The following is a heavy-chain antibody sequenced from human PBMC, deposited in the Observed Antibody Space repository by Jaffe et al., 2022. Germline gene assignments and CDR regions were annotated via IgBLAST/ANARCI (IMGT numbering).Heavy chain of an antibody. V-gene: IGHV2-70*01. CDR3: ARIITPRGYYDFWSGYGGSASLGYFDY. Sequence: QVTLRESGPALVKPTQTLTLTCTFSGFSLSTSGMCVSWIRQPPGKALEWLALIDWDDDKYYSTSLKTRLTISKDTSKNQVVLTMTNMDPVDTATYYCARIITPRGYYDFWSGYGGSASLGYFDYWGQGTLVTVSS. CDR1: GFSLSTSGMC. D-gene: IGHD3-3*01. CDR2: IDWDDDK. J-gene: IGHJ4*02.